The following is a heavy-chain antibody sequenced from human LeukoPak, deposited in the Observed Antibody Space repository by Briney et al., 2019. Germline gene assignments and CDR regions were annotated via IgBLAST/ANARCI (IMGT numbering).Heavy chain of an antibody. J-gene: IGHJ5*02. CDR3: ARQPEGTWFDP. CDR1: GSSFTSNW. V-gene: IGHV5-10-1*01. CDR2: IDPSDSYT. D-gene: IGHD1-1*01. Sequence: GESLKISCKGSGSSFTSNWISWVRQMPGKGLEWMGRIDPSDSYTNYSPSFQGHVTISADKSISTAYLQWSSLKASDTAMYYCARQPEGTWFDPWGQGTLVTVSS.